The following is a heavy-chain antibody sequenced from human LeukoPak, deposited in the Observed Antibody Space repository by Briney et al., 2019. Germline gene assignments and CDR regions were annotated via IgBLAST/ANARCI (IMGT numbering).Heavy chain of an antibody. J-gene: IGHJ5*02. D-gene: IGHD3-10*01. Sequence: SQTLSLTCTVSGGSISSGSYYWSWIRQPAGKGLEWIGRIYTSGSTNYNPSLKSRVTISVDTSKNQFSLKLSSVTAADTAVYYCARGRSGKYYYGSGSYYKSPKESKYNWFDPWGQGTLVTVSS. CDR2: IYTSGST. CDR3: ARGRSGKYYYGSGSYYKSPKESKYNWFDP. V-gene: IGHV4-61*02. CDR1: GGSISSGSYY.